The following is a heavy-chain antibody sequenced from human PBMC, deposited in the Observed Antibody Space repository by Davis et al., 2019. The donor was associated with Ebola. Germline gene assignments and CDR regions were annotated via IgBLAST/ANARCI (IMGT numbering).Heavy chain of an antibody. CDR2: IDGSSRYI. Sequence: GESLKISCAASGFTFSSYAMSWVRQLPGRGLEWVSYIDGSSRYIYYADSVKGRFTISRDNAKNSLYLQMSSLRDDDTAVYYCARDFFDCASSCYTGYDSWGQGTLVTVSS. J-gene: IGHJ4*02. CDR1: GFTFSSYA. D-gene: IGHD2-2*02. CDR3: ARDFFDCASSCYTGYDS. V-gene: IGHV3-48*02.